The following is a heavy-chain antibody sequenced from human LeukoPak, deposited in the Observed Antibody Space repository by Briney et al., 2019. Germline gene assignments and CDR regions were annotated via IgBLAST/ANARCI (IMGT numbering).Heavy chain of an antibody. CDR2: IHTSGST. Sequence: PSETLSLTCTVSGGSISSYYWSWIRQPAGKGLEWIGRIHTSGSTNYNPSLKSRVTMSVDTSKNQFSLKLSSVTAADTAVYYCARVIDFWSGYYNRQKEYYFDYWGQGTLVTVSS. CDR3: ARVIDFWSGYYNRQKEYYFDY. CDR1: GGSISSYY. J-gene: IGHJ4*02. V-gene: IGHV4-4*07. D-gene: IGHD3-3*01.